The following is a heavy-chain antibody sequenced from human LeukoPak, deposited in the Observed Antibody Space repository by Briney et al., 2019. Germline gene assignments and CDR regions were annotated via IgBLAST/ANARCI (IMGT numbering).Heavy chain of an antibody. V-gene: IGHV4-30-4*01. CDR2: IYYNVKT. J-gene: IGHJ5*02. D-gene: IGHD3-10*01. CDR3: ARGPSYYYGPTKVFDP. Sequence: SQTLSLTCTVSGGPISSGDYYWAWIRQTPGKGMVWISYIYYNVKTLYNPSIKNRLSISLKTSKNEFCLKLNSVTAADTAMYYCARGPSYYYGPTKVFDPWGQGTLVTVSS. CDR1: GGPISSGDYY.